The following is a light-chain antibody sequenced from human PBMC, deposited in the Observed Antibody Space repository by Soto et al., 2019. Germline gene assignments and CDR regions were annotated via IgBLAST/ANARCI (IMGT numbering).Light chain of an antibody. CDR1: SSDVGGYNY. CDR3: SSYAGRNYV. Sequence: QSVLTHPPPASGSPGQSVTISCTGTSSDVGGYNYVSWYQQRPGKAPKLIIYEVSKRPSGVPDRFSGSKSGNTASLTVSGLQAEDEADYYCSSYAGRNYVLGTGTKVTVL. J-gene: IGLJ1*01. CDR2: EVS. V-gene: IGLV2-8*01.